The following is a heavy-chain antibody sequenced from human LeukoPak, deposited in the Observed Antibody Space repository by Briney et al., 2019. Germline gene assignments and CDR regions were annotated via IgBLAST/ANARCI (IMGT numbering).Heavy chain of an antibody. CDR2: ISGSGGST. Sequence: GGSLRLSCAASGFTFSSYAMSWVRQAPGKGREWVSAISGSGGSTYYADSVKGRFTISRDNSKNTLYLQMNSLRAEDTAVYYCAKDRGDGYIGTFDYWGQGTLVTVSS. J-gene: IGHJ4*02. CDR3: AKDRGDGYIGTFDY. CDR1: GFTFSSYA. V-gene: IGHV3-23*01. D-gene: IGHD5-24*01.